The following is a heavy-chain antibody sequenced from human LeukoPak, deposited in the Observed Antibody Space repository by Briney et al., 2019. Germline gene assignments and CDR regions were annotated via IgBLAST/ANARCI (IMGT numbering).Heavy chain of an antibody. J-gene: IGHJ4*02. Sequence: GGSLRLSCAASGFTFSSYWMSWVRQAPGKGLEWVANIKQDGSEKYYVDSVKGRFTISRDNAKNSLYLQMNSLRAEDTAVYYCARGLHVDIVATILAYYFDYWGQGTLVAVSS. V-gene: IGHV3-7*01. CDR2: IKQDGSEK. CDR1: GFTFSSYW. D-gene: IGHD5-12*01. CDR3: ARGLHVDIVATILAYYFDY.